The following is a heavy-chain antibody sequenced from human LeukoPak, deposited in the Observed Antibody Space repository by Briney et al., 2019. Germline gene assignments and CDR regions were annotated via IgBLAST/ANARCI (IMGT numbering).Heavy chain of an antibody. D-gene: IGHD3-10*01. CDR1: VGSISSGGYY. CDR2: IYYSGST. V-gene: IGHV4-31*03. CDR3: ARGRDYYGSGSYYFDY. Sequence: SETLSLTCTVSVGSISSGGYYWSWIRQHPGKGLEWIGYIYYSGSTYYNPSLKSRVTISVDTSKNQFSLKLSSVTAADTAVYYCARGRDYYGSGSYYFDYWGQGTLVTVSS. J-gene: IGHJ4*02.